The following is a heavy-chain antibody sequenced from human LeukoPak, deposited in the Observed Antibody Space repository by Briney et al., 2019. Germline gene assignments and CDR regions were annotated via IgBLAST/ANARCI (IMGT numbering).Heavy chain of an antibody. J-gene: IGHJ4*02. CDR3: ARVPMIVVVITSDFLDY. CDR1: GYSFTGYY. V-gene: IGHV1-2*06. Sequence: GESLKISCKGSGYSFTGYYMHWVRQAPGQGLEWMGRINPNSGGTNYAQKFQGRVTMTRDTSISTAYMELSRLRSDDTAVYYCARVPMIVVVITSDFLDYWGQGTLVTVSS. D-gene: IGHD3-22*01. CDR2: INPNSGGT.